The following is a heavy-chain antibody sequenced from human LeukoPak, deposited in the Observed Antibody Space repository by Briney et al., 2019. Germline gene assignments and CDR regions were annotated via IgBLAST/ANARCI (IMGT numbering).Heavy chain of an antibody. CDR1: GGSISSYY. CDR3: ARRSGYYHYYMDV. CDR2: IFYSGSA. Sequence: PSETLSLTCTVSGGSISSYYWSWIRQPPGKGLEWIGYIFYSGSANYNPSLKSRVTISIDTSKNQFSLKLSSVTAADTAVYYCARRSGYYHYYMDVWGKGTTVTVSS. V-gene: IGHV4-59*01. J-gene: IGHJ6*03.